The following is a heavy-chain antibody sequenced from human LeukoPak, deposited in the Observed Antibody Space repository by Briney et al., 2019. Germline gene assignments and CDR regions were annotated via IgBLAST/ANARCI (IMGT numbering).Heavy chain of an antibody. J-gene: IGHJ2*01. CDR3: ARDGLRGSGSYYNNWYFDL. CDR1: GGSISSYY. V-gene: IGHV4-59*12. Sequence: PSETLSLTCTVSGGSISSYYWSWIRQPPGKGLEWIGYIYYSGSTNYNPSLKSRVTISVDTSKNQFSLKLSSVTAADTAVYYCARDGLRGSGSYYNNWYFDLWGRGTLVTVSS. CDR2: IYYSGST. D-gene: IGHD3-10*01.